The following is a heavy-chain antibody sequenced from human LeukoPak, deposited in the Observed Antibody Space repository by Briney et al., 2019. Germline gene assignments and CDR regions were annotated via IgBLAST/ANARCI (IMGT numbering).Heavy chain of an antibody. CDR2: IYYSGST. CDR1: GGSISSGDYY. D-gene: IGHD2-21*02. V-gene: IGHV4-30-4*01. Sequence: PSETLSLTCTVSGGSISSGDYYWSWIRQPPGKGLEWIGYIYYSGSTYYNPSLKSRVTISVDTSKNQFSLKLSSVTAADTAVYYCARGNKLIYCGGDCYSSWFDPWGQGTVVTVSS. CDR3: ARGNKLIYCGGDCYSSWFDP. J-gene: IGHJ5*02.